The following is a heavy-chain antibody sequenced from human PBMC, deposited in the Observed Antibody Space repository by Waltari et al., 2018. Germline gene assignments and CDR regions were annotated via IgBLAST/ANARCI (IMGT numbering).Heavy chain of an antibody. CDR1: GGPIGSTSYY. CDR2: FYYSGNT. J-gene: IGHJ4*02. Sequence: QLQLQESGPGLVRPSATLSLTCSVSGGPIGSTSYYWAWLRQPPGKGLEWIGSFYYSGNTYYNPSLKSRITISVDASKNQYSLQLSSVTAADTAIYYCARPGRVGGGSLMGLDYWGQGTLVTVSS. CDR3: ARPGRVGGGSLMGLDY. D-gene: IGHD2-15*01. V-gene: IGHV4-39*01.